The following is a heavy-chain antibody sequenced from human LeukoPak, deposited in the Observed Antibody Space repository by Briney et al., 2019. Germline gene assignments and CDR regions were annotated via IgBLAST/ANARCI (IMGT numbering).Heavy chain of an antibody. Sequence: KPSETLSLTCTVSGGSISSSSYYWGWIRQPPGKGLEWIGSIYCSGSTYYNPSLKSRVTISVDTSKNQFSLKLSSVTAADTAVYYCARQPTIFGVVDAFDIWGQGTMVTVSS. D-gene: IGHD3-3*01. V-gene: IGHV4-39*01. CDR1: GGSISSSSYY. CDR2: IYCSGST. CDR3: ARQPTIFGVVDAFDI. J-gene: IGHJ3*02.